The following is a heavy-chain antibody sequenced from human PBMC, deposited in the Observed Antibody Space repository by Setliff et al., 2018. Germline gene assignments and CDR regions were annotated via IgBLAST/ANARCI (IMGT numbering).Heavy chain of an antibody. Sequence: PGGSLRLSCTTSGFTFGDYAITWVRQAPGKGLEWVGFIRGKPSSGTTEYAASVKGRFTISRDDSRRIAYLQMSSLKTEDTAIYFCSRGDSSGYYYYGMDVWGQGTTVTVSS. J-gene: IGHJ6*02. CDR1: GFTFGDYA. CDR3: SRGDSSGYYYYGMDV. CDR2: IRGKPSSGTT. V-gene: IGHV3-49*04. D-gene: IGHD6-6*01.